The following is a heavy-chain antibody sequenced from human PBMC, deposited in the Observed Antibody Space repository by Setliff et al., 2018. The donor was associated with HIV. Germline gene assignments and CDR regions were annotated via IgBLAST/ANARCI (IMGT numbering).Heavy chain of an antibody. Sequence: KPSETLSLTCTVSGGSINSGGYYWNWIRQHPGKGLEWIGYIYYSGSTYYNPSLKSRVTISVDTSKNQFSLKLSSVTAADTAVYYCARGDDFHDGSGYYYPWGQGTLVTVSS. CDR3: ARGDDFHDGSGYYYP. J-gene: IGHJ5*02. CDR2: IYYSGST. V-gene: IGHV4-31*03. CDR1: GGSINSGGYY. D-gene: IGHD3-22*01.